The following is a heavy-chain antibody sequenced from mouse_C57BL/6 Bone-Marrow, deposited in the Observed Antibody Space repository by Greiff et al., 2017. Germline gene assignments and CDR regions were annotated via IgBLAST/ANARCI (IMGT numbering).Heavy chain of an antibody. CDR3: ANSSLRGVAY. D-gene: IGHD1-1*01. V-gene: IGHV1-9*01. Sequence: VQLQQSGAELMKPGASVKLSCKATGYTFTGYWIEWVKQRPGHGLEWIGELLPGSGSTNYNEKFKGKATFTAATSSNTAHMTLSSLTTEYSAIYYCANSSLRGVAYWGQGTTLTVSS. J-gene: IGHJ2*01. CDR1: GYTFTGYW. CDR2: LLPGSGST.